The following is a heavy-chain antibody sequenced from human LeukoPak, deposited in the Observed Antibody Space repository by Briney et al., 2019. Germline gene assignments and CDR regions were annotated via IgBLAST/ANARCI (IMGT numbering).Heavy chain of an antibody. V-gene: IGHV4-4*07. CDR3: ARDGYSNYVGWFDP. Sequence: SETLSLTCTVSGGSISSYYWSWIRQPAGKGLEWIGRIYTSGSTNYYPSLKSRVTMSVDTSKNQFSLKLSSVTAADTAVYYCARDGYSNYVGWFDPWGQGTLVTVSS. J-gene: IGHJ5*02. CDR2: IYTSGST. CDR1: GGSISSYY. D-gene: IGHD4-11*01.